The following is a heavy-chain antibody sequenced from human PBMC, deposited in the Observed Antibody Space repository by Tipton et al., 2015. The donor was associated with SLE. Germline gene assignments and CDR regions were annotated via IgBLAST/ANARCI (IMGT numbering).Heavy chain of an antibody. CDR2: ISSSSSTI. Sequence: SLRLSCAASGFTFSSYSMNWVRQAPGKGLEWVSYISSSSSTIYYADSVKGRFTISRDNSKNTLYLQMNSLRAEDTAVYYCAKDLSITMIVVVIPDAFDIWGQGTMVTVPS. CDR1: GFTFSSYS. J-gene: IGHJ3*02. CDR3: AKDLSITMIVVVIPDAFDI. V-gene: IGHV3-48*01. D-gene: IGHD3-22*01.